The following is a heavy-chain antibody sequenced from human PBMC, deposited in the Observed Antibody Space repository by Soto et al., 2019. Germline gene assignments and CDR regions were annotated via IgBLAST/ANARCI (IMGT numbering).Heavy chain of an antibody. CDR1: GYTFTVYY. CDR2: INPSSGDT. D-gene: IGHD3-16*01. Sequence: ATVKGSCKTSGYTFTVYYLHWVRQAPGQRLEWMGWINPSSGDTKYAQRFQGRVTMTRDTSITTAYMDLSGLRSDDTALYYCARDRGAGYYGMDVWGQGTTVTSP. J-gene: IGHJ6*02. V-gene: IGHV1-2*02. CDR3: ARDRGAGYYGMDV.